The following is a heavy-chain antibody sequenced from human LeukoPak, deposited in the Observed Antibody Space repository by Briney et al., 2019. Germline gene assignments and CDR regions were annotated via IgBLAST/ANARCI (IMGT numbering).Heavy chain of an antibody. D-gene: IGHD3-22*01. V-gene: IGHV4-39*07. Sequence: PSETLSLTCTVSGGSISNTNYYWGWIRQPPGKGLEWIGSIYYSGSTYYNPSLKSRVTISVDTSKNQFSLKLSSVTPEDTAVYYCARDSRSVKYYYDSSGYPRTYYFDYWGQGTLVTVSS. J-gene: IGHJ4*02. CDR3: ARDSRSVKYYYDSSGYPRTYYFDY. CDR1: GGSISNTNYY. CDR2: IYYSGST.